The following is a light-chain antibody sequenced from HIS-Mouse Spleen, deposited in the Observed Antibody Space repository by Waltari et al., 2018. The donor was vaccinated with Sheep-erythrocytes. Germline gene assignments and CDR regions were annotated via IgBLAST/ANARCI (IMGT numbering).Light chain of an antibody. Sequence: DIVMTQSPDSLAVSLSERATITCKSSQRVLYSSNNKNYLAWYQQKPGQPPKLLIYWASTRESGVPDRFSGSGSGTDFTLTISSLQAEDVAVYYCQQYYSTPLTFGGGTKVEIK. CDR1: QRVLYSSNNKNY. J-gene: IGKJ4*01. CDR2: WAS. CDR3: QQYYSTPLT. V-gene: IGKV4-1*01.